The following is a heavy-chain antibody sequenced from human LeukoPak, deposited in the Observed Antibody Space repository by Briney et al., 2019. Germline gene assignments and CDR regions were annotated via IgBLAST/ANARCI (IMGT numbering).Heavy chain of an antibody. V-gene: IGHV3-30*03. CDR1: GFTFSSYG. Sequence: GGSLRLSCAASGFTFSSYGMPWVRQAPGKGLEWVAVISYDGSNKYYADSVKGRFTISRDNSKNTLYLQMNSLRAEDTAVYYCARDPGYGGNEDYWGQGTLVTVSS. J-gene: IGHJ4*02. CDR3: ARDPGYGGNEDY. D-gene: IGHD4-17*01. CDR2: ISYDGSNK.